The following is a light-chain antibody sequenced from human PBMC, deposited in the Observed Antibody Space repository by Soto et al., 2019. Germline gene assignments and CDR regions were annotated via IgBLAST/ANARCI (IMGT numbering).Light chain of an antibody. CDR2: DAS. Sequence: EIVMTHSQATLSLSPGERADLSGRASQSVSSYLAWYHQKPGQAPRLLIYDASTRATGIPARFSGSGSGTDFTLTINSLEPEDFAVYYCQQYNNWPQTFGQGTKVDI. V-gene: IGKV3-11*01. CDR3: QQYNNWPQT. J-gene: IGKJ1*01. CDR1: QSVSSY.